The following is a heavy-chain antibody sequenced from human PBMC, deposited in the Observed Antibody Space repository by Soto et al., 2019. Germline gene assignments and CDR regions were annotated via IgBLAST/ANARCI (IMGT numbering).Heavy chain of an antibody. D-gene: IGHD6-19*01. Sequence: SQTLSLTCAISGDSVSSNSAAWNWIRQSPSRGLEWLGRTYYRSKWYNDYAVSVKSRITINPDTSKNQFSLQLNSVTPEDTAVYYCARVYSSGWYGYYYYGMDVWGQGTTVTVSS. V-gene: IGHV6-1*01. CDR2: TYYRSKWYN. CDR3: ARVYSSGWYGYYYYGMDV. CDR1: GDSVSSNSAA. J-gene: IGHJ6*02.